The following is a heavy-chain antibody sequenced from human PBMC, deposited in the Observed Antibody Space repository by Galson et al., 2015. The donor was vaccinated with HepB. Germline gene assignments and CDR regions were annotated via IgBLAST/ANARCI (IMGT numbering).Heavy chain of an antibody. CDR2: IIPIFGTA. CDR3: ARAPVTINVYYYYGMDV. Sequence: SVKVSCKASGGTFSSYAISWVRQAPGQGLEWMGGIIPIFGTANYTQKFQGRVTITADESTSTAYMELSSLRSEDTAVYYCARAPVTINVYYYYGMDVWGQGTTVTVPS. V-gene: IGHV1-69*13. CDR1: GGTFSSYA. D-gene: IGHD4-17*01. J-gene: IGHJ6*02.